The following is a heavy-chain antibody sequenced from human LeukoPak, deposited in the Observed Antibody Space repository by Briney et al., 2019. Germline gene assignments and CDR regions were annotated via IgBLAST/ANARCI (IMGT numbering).Heavy chain of an antibody. CDR2: IYYSGST. CDR3: ARARGVIPVAFDT. J-gene: IGHJ3*02. CDR1: GGSISSYY. V-gene: IGHV4-59*01. Sequence: PSETLSLTCTVSGGSISSYYWSWIRQPPGTGLEWIGYIYYSGSTNYNPSLKSRVTISVDTSKNQFSLKLSSVTAADTAVYYCARARGVIPVAFDTWGQGTMVTVSS. D-gene: IGHD3-10*01.